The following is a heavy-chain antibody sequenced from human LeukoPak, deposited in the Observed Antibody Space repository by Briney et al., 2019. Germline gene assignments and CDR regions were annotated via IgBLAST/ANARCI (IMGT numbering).Heavy chain of an antibody. Sequence: PGRSLRLSCAASGVTFSDNYMTWVRQAPGKGLEWLSYISGNGGVIQYTNSMKGRFTISRDTARNSLYPRTNSLRAQHTALYYRSRFIDGDYVYSDSFEPSGQRALV. CDR3: SRFIDGDYVYSDSFEP. CDR2: ISGNGGVI. D-gene: IGHD4-17*01. J-gene: IGHJ5*02. V-gene: IGHV3-11*04. CDR1: GVTFSDNY.